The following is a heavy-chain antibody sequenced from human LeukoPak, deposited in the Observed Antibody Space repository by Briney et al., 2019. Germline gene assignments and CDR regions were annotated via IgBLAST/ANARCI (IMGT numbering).Heavy chain of an antibody. CDR2: VSWDGGSV. CDR3: ARDRGRYSAGFDS. CDR1: GFSFDDYS. J-gene: IGHJ4*02. Sequence: GGSLRLSCAASGFSFDDYSMHWVRQPPGKGLEWVSLVSWDGGSVYYADSVRGRFTISRDNRKDSLFLQMKSLKSDESGLFFCARDRGRYSAGFDSWGQGTLVTVSS. D-gene: IGHD5-12*01. V-gene: IGHV3-43*01.